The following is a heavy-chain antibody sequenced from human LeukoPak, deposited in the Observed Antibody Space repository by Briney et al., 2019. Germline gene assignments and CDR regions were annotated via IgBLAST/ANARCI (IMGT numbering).Heavy chain of an antibody. CDR2: IYSGGST. J-gene: IGHJ4*02. D-gene: IGHD6-19*01. CDR3: ARGGGGWPYFDY. CDR1: GFTFSSYS. Sequence: GGSLRLSCAASGFTFSSYSMNWVRQAPGKGLEWVSVIYSGGSTYYADSVKGRFTISRDKSKNTLYVQMNSLRAEDTAVYYCARGGGGWPYFDYWGQGTLVTVSS. V-gene: IGHV3-53*01.